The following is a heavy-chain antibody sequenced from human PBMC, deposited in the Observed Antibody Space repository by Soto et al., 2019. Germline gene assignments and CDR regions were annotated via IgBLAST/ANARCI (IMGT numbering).Heavy chain of an antibody. D-gene: IGHD5-12*01. CDR1: GFTFGNFG. V-gene: IGHV3-33*05. CDR2: ISNDENIK. Sequence: SLRLTCVASGFTFGNFGMHWVRQAPGKGLEWLTVISNDENIKQDSVRCRFAIARDNSKNTLYLQLTSLRAEDTAIYYCARGVRGVLDYWGQGTLVTAPQ. J-gene: IGHJ4*02. CDR3: ARGVRGVLDY.